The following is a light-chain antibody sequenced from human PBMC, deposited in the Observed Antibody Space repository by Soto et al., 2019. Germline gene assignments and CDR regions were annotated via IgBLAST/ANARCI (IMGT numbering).Light chain of an antibody. CDR2: EVR. Sequence: QSALTQPASVSGSPGQSITISCSGTSRDIGASNLVSWYQQPPGKAPKLLIYEVRNRPSGISNRFSGSKSGTTASLTISSLLPEDEADYYCSAYTSRSTLVFGGGTKVTVL. CDR1: SRDIGASNL. V-gene: IGLV2-14*01. CDR3: SAYTSRSTLV. J-gene: IGLJ2*01.